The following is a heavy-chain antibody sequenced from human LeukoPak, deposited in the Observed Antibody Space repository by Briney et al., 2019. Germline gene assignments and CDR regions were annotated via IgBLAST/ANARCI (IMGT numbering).Heavy chain of an antibody. CDR3: AGGRGNCGGDCYHYYGMDV. CDR2: INPNSGGT. CDR1: GYTFTGYY. V-gene: IGHV1-2*02. J-gene: IGHJ6*02. Sequence: ASVKVSCKASGYTFTGYYMHWVRQAPGQGLEWMGWINPNSGGTNYAQKFQGRVTMTRDTSISTAYMELSRLRSDDTAVYYCAGGRGNCGGDCYHYYGMDVWGQGTTVTVSS. D-gene: IGHD2-21*02.